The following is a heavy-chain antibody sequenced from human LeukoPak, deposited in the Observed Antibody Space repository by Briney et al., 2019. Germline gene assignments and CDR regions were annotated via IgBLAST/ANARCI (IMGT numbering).Heavy chain of an antibody. D-gene: IGHD1-26*01. J-gene: IGHJ1*01. Sequence: PGGSLRLSCAASGFTFSSYGMHWVRQAPGKGLEWVAVISYDGSNKYYADSVKGRFTISRDNSKNSLYLQMNSLRDEDTAVYYCARAGRYSGSYSQYFQHWGQGTLVTVSS. CDR1: GFTFSSYG. V-gene: IGHV3-30*03. CDR3: ARAGRYSGSYSQYFQH. CDR2: ISYDGSNK.